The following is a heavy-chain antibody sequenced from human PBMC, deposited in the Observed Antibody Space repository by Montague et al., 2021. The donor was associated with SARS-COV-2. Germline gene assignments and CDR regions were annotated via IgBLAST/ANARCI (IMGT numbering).Heavy chain of an antibody. J-gene: IGHJ2*01. V-gene: IGHV4-59*11. D-gene: IGHD5-24*01. Sequence: SETLSLTCTVSGGSISSHYWTWIRQPPGKGLEWIGYIYYTGSTNYNPYLKSRVAISVDTSKNQFSLSQRSVTAADTALYFCARLPPDGRWYLDHWGRGTLVTVSS. CDR3: ARLPPDGRWYLDH. CDR1: GGSISSHY. CDR2: IYYTGST.